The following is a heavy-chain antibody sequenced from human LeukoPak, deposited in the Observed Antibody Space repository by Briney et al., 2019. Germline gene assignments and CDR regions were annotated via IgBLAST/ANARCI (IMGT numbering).Heavy chain of an antibody. CDR3: ARGPRKMLYFDY. CDR1: GFTFSDSC. D-gene: IGHD3-10*02. V-gene: IGHV3-21*01. CDR2: ISSSSSYI. Sequence: PGGSLRLSCAASGFTFSDSCMSWVRQAPGKGLEWVSSISSSSSYIYYADSVKGRFTISRDNAKNSLYLQMNSLRAEDTAVYYCARGPRKMLYFDYWGQGTLVTVSS. J-gene: IGHJ4*02.